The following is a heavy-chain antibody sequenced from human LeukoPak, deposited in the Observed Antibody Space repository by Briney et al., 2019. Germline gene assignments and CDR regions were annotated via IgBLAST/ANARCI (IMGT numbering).Heavy chain of an antibody. V-gene: IGHV3-23*01. Sequence: PGGSLRLSCAASGFTFSNYGMSWVRQAPGKGLEWVSDISGSGDFTYYADSVKGRFTISRDKSKNTLYLQMRRLRAEDTALYYCAKGLGYSVYDLPDFWGQGTLVTVSS. CDR2: ISGSGDFT. CDR1: GFTFSNYG. CDR3: AKGLGYSVYDLPDF. D-gene: IGHD5/OR15-5a*01. J-gene: IGHJ4*02.